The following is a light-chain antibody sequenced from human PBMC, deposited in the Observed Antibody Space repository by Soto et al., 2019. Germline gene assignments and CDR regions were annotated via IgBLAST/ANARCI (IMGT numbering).Light chain of an antibody. CDR1: SSNIGAGYD. CDR2: GNS. CDR3: QSYDSSLSAFYV. Sequence: QSVLTQPPSESGAPGQSVTISCTGSSSNIGAGYDVHWYQQLPGTAPKLLIYGNSNRPSGVPDRFSGSKSGTSASLAITGLQAQDEADYYCQSYDSSLSAFYVFGTGTKLTVL. J-gene: IGLJ1*01. V-gene: IGLV1-40*01.